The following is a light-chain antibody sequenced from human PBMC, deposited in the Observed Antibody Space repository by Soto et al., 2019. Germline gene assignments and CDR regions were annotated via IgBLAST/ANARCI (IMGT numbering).Light chain of an antibody. J-gene: IGKJ4*01. CDR2: GAS. CDR1: QTITSN. CDR3: QQYSSWVT. V-gene: IGKV3-15*01. Sequence: EIVMTQSPVTLSLSPVDTATLSCRARQTITSNLAWYQQKPGQPPRLLIYGASTRATGIPARFSGSGSGTEFTLTITNLQSEDFAVYYCQQYSSWVTFGGGTQLEI.